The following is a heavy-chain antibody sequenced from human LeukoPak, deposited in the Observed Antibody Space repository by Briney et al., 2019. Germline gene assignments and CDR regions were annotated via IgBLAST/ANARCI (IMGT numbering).Heavy chain of an antibody. Sequence: GGSLGLSCAASGFTFSSYSMNWVRQAPGKGLEWVSYISSSSSTIYYADSVKGRFTISRDNAKNSLYLQMNSLRAEDTAVYYCAKESPHYDYWGQGTLVTVSS. J-gene: IGHJ4*02. V-gene: IGHV3-48*01. CDR3: AKESPHYDY. CDR2: ISSSSSTI. CDR1: GFTFSSYS.